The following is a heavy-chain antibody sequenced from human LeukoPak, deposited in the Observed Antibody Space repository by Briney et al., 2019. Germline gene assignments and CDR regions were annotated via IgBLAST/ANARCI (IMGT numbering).Heavy chain of an antibody. J-gene: IGHJ4*02. CDR3: ARGNGCNYY. CDR2: IYYSGST. V-gene: IGHV4-59*01. CDR1: GASMTNYY. D-gene: IGHD5-24*01. Sequence: SETLSFTCTVSGASMTNYYWAWIRQPPGKGLEWIGYIYYSGSTNYNPSLKSRVTISVDTSKNQFSLKLSSVTAADTAVYYCARGNGCNYYWGQGTLVTVSS.